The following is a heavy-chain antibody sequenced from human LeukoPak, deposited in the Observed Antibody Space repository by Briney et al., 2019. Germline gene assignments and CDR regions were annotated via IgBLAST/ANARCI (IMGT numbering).Heavy chain of an antibody. V-gene: IGHV3-30*03. CDR3: AREGCSGTSCYGVDAFDI. Sequence: PGGSLRLSCAASGFTFSSFGMHWVRQAPGKGLEWVAVLSYDGSNSYYADSVKGRFTISRDNSRNTLYLQMNSLRAEDTAVYHCAREGCSGTSCYGVDAFDIWGQGTKVTVSS. CDR1: GFTFSSFG. CDR2: LSYDGSNS. D-gene: IGHD2-15*01. J-gene: IGHJ3*02.